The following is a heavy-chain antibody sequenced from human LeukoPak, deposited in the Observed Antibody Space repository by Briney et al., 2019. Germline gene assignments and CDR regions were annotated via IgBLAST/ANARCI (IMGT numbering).Heavy chain of an antibody. CDR2: ISGSGGST. CDR3: AKDRESITMIVVVSQTYYFDY. V-gene: IGHV3-23*01. D-gene: IGHD3-22*01. CDR1: GFTFSSYA. Sequence: GGSLRLSCAASGFTFSSYAMSWVRQAPGKGLEWVSAISGSGGSTYYADSVKGRFPISRDNSKNTLYLQMNSLRAEDTAVYYCAKDRESITMIVVVSQTYYFDYWGQGTLVTVSS. J-gene: IGHJ4*02.